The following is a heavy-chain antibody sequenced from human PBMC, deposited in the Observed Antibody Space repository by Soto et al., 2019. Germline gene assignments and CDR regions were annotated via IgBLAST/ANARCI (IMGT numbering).Heavy chain of an antibody. J-gene: IGHJ4*02. CDR2: IYYSGST. Sequence: SETLSLTCTVSGGSISSGDYYWSWIRQPPGKGLEWIGYIYYSGSTYYNPSLKSRVIISVDTSKNQISLKLSSVTAADTAVYYCARSYDGGHYYGYYFDYWGQGTLVTVSS. CDR3: ARSYDGGHYYGYYFDY. D-gene: IGHD3-22*01. V-gene: IGHV4-30-4*01. CDR1: GGSISSGDYY.